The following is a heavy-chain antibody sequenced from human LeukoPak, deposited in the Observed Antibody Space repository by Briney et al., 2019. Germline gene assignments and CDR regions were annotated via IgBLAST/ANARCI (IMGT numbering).Heavy chain of an antibody. J-gene: IGHJ4*02. D-gene: IGHD6-13*01. CDR2: IIPIFGTA. V-gene: IGHV1-69*01. CDR1: GGTFSSYA. Sequence: SVKVSCEASGGTFSSYAISWVRQAPGQGLEWMGGIIPIFGTANYAQKFQGRVTITADESTSTAYMELSSLRSEDTAVYYCARVGRIAAAGTGVDYWGQGTLVTVSS. CDR3: ARVGRIAAAGTGVDY.